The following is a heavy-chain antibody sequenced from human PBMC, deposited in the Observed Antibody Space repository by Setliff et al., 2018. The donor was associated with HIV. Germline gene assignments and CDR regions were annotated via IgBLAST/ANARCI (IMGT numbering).Heavy chain of an antibody. CDR2: ISAYNGNT. D-gene: IGHD3-16*02. J-gene: IGHJ4*02. Sequence: GASVKVSCKASGYTFTSYGISWVRQAPGQGLEWMGWISAYNGNTNYAEKFQGRVTLTTDTSTNTAYMEVRSLTSDDTAVYYCVRDGIIRTTRVFDYWGQGTLVTVSS. CDR3: VRDGIIRTTRVFDY. CDR1: GYTFTSYG. V-gene: IGHV1-18*01.